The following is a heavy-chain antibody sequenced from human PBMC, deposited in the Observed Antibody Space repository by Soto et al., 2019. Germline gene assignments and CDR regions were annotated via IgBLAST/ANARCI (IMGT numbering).Heavy chain of an antibody. Sequence: EVQLLESGGGLVQPGGSLRLSCAASGFTFSSYAMSWVRQAPGKGLEWVSAISGSGGSTYYADSVKGRFTISRDNSKNKLYLQMNSLRAEDTAVYYFAKACAILYPPGDYWGQGTLVTVSS. CDR1: GFTFSSYA. D-gene: IGHD2-8*01. CDR2: ISGSGGST. J-gene: IGHJ4*02. CDR3: AKACAILYPPGDY. V-gene: IGHV3-23*01.